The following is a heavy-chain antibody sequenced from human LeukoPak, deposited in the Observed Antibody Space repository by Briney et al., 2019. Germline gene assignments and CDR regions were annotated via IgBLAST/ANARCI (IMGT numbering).Heavy chain of an antibody. CDR2: ISGSGGST. Sequence: GGSLRLSCAASGFAFSSYAMSWVRQAPGKGLEWVSAISGSGGSTYYADSVRGRFTISRDNSKNTLYLQMNSLRAEDTAVYYCAKAVSDYYDSSGYYDYWGQGTLVTVSS. CDR1: GFAFSSYA. CDR3: AKAVSDYYDSSGYYDY. J-gene: IGHJ4*02. V-gene: IGHV3-23*01. D-gene: IGHD3-22*01.